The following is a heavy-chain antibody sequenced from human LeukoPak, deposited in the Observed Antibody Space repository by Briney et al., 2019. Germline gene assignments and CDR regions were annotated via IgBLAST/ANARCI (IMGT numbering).Heavy chain of an antibody. Sequence: SETLSLTCTVSGDSISSFHWSWIRQPAGKGLEWIGRIYTSGSTNYNPSLKSRVTMSVDTSKNQFSLKLSSVTAADTAVYYCARVLYYGSGSYYWEYYYYMDVWGKGTTVTISS. D-gene: IGHD3-10*01. CDR2: IYTSGST. CDR1: GDSISSFH. V-gene: IGHV4-4*07. J-gene: IGHJ6*03. CDR3: ARVLYYGSGSYYWEYYYYMDV.